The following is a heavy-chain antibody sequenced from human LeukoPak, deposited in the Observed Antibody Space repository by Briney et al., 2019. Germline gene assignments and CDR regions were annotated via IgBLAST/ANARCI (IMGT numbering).Heavy chain of an antibody. V-gene: IGHV4-30-4*01. CDR3: ATLTGTREWYFDY. CDR2: IYYSGSI. CDR1: GGSISSGDYY. D-gene: IGHD1-7*01. Sequence: PSQTLSLTCTVSGGSISSGDYYWSWIRQPPGKGLEWIGYIYYSGSIYYNPSLKSRVTISVDTSKNQFSLKLSSVTAADTAVYYCATLTGTREWYFDYWGQGTLVTVSS. J-gene: IGHJ4*02.